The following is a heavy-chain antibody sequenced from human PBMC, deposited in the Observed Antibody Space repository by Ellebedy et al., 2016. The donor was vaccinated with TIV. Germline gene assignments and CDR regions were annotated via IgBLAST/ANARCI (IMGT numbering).Heavy chain of an antibody. Sequence: LSLTCAASGFTVSSDYMSWVRQAPGKGLEWVSVIYSGGSTFYADSVKGRFTISRDNSKNTLYLQMSSLRAEDTAVYYCAGGIGVAGTSLGYWGQGTLVTVSS. CDR1: GFTVSSDY. J-gene: IGHJ4*02. V-gene: IGHV3-53*01. CDR3: AGGIGVAGTSLGY. CDR2: IYSGGST. D-gene: IGHD6-19*01.